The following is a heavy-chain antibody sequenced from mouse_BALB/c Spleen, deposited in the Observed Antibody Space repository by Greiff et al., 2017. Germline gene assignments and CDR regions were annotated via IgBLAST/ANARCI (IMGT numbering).Heavy chain of an antibody. V-gene: IGHV1-9*01. D-gene: IGHD1-2*01. J-gene: IGHJ4*01. CDR3: ARGYGYNYYAMDY. Sequence: QFQLQQSGAELMKPGASVKISCKATGYTFSSYWIEWVKQRPGHGLEWIGEILPGSGSTNYNEKFKGKATFTADTSSNTAYMQLSSLTSEDSAVYYCARGYGYNYYAMDYWGQGTSVTVSS. CDR2: ILPGSGST. CDR1: GYTFSSYW.